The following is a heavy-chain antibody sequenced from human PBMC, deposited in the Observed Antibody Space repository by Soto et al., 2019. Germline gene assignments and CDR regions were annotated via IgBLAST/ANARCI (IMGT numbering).Heavy chain of an antibody. D-gene: IGHD3-3*01. CDR2: MNPNSGNT. Sequence: ASVKVSCKASGYTFTSYDINWVRQATGQGLEWTGWMNPNSGNTNYAQKFQGRVTMTTDTSTSTAYMELRSLRSDDTAVYYCARVNVLRFLEWLKIGAFDIWGQGTMVTVSS. J-gene: IGHJ3*02. CDR3: ARVNVLRFLEWLKIGAFDI. V-gene: IGHV1-8*01. CDR1: GYTFTSYD.